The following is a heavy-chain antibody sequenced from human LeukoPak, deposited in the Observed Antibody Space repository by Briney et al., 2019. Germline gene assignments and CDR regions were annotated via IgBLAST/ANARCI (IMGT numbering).Heavy chain of an antibody. CDR2: ISRSGSTK. D-gene: IGHD2-15*01. V-gene: IGHV3-11*01. CDR3: ARVLRYCSGGNCYSGGLGYMDV. Sequence: SNYYWSWIRQAPGKGLEWVSSISRSGSTKYYADSVKGRFTISRDNAKNSLFLQMNSLRAEDTAVYYCARVLRYCSGGNCYSGGLGYMDVWGKGTTVTISS. CDR1: SNYY. J-gene: IGHJ6*03.